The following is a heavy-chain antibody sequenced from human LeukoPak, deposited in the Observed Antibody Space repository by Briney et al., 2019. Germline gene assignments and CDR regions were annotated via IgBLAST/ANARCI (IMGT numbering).Heavy chain of an antibody. D-gene: IGHD4-17*01. CDR1: GFTVSSNY. CDR2: IYSGGST. J-gene: IGHJ4*02. V-gene: IGHV3-66*01. Sequence: GGSLRLSCAASGFTVSSNYMSWVRQAPGKGLEWVSVIYSGGSTYYADSVKGRFTISRDNSKSTLYLQMNSLRAEDTAVYYCARDGADYGDADYWGQGTLVTVSS. CDR3: ARDGADYGDADY.